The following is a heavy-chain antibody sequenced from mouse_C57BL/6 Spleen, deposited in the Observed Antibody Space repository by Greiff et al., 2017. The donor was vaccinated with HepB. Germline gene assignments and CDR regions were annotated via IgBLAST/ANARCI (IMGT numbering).Heavy chain of an antibody. CDR3: ARYYGSSYWYFDV. D-gene: IGHD1-1*01. Sequence: VQLKESGPELVKPGASVKISCKASGYSFTGYYMHWVKQSSEKSLEWIGEINPSTGGTSYNQKFKGKATLTVDKSSSTAYMQLKSLTSEDSAVYYCARYYGSSYWYFDVWGTGTTVTASS. J-gene: IGHJ1*03. CDR1: GYSFTGYY. V-gene: IGHV1-43*01. CDR2: INPSTGGT.